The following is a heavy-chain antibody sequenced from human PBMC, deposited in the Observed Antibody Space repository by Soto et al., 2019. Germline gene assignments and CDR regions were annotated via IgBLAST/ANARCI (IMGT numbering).Heavy chain of an antibody. Sequence: SETLSLTCTVPVRSSISYYWSWIRQPPGKWLGWIGYIYYSGSTNYNPSLKSRVTISVDTSKNQFSLRLSSVTAADTAVYYCARAVGYSSSWSNYYYYGMDVWSQGTTVTVSS. V-gene: IGHV4-59*01. CDR1: VRSSISYY. D-gene: IGHD6-13*01. J-gene: IGHJ6*02. CDR3: ARAVGYSSSWSNYYYYGMDV. CDR2: IYYSGST.